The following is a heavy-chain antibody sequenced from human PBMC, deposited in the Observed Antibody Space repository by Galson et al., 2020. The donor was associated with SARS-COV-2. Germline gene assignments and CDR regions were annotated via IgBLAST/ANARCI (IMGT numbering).Heavy chain of an antibody. V-gene: IGHV5-51*01. D-gene: IGHD3-3*01. CDR3: AKPSITIFGVVIPDAFDI. J-gene: IGHJ3*02. CDR2: IYPGDSDT. CDR1: GYSFTSYW. Sequence: HGESLKISCKGSGYSFTSYWIGWVRQMPGKGLEWMGIIYPGDSDTRYSPSFQGQVTISADKSISTAYLQWSSLKASDTAMYYCAKPSITIFGVVIPDAFDIWGQGTMVTVSS.